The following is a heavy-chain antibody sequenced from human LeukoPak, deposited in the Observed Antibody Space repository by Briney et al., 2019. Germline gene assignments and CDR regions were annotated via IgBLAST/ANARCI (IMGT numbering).Heavy chain of an antibody. CDR2: INPNSGGT. CDR1: GYTFTGYY. D-gene: IGHD3-10*01. J-gene: IGHJ4*02. V-gene: IGHV1-2*06. CDR3: ARDAGRSLGY. Sequence: ASVKVSCKASGYTFTGYYMHWVRQAPGQGLEWMGRINPNSGGTNYAQKFQGRVTMTRGTSISTAYMGLRRLRSDDTAVYYCARDAGRSLGYWGQGTLVTVSS.